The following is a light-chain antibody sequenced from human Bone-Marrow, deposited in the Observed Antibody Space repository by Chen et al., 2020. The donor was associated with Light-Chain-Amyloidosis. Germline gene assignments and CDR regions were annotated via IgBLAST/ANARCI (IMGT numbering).Light chain of an antibody. CDR3: QSADSSGTYEVI. V-gene: IGLV3-25*03. CDR2: RDT. Sequence: SYELTQPPSVSVSPGQTARITCSGDDLPTKYAYWYQQKPGQAPLLVIHRDTERPSGISDRFSGSSSGTTATLTISGVQAEDEAGYHCQSADSSGTYEVIFGGGTKLTVL. CDR1: DLPTKY. J-gene: IGLJ2*01.